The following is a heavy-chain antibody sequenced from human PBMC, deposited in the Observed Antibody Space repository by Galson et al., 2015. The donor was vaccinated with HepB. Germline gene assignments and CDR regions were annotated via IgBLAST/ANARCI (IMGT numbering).Heavy chain of an antibody. J-gene: IGHJ4*02. CDR1: GGSTIPYY. D-gene: IGHD4-17*01. CDR2: IYYDGTT. CDR3: ARRSNYGDYFDF. Sequence: ETLSLTCTVSGGSTIPYYWTWIRQPPGKGQQWIGHIYYDGTTKYSPSLKSRVVISVDTSENQFSLSLASVTAADTTVYFCARRSNYGDYFDFWGPGTLVSVSS. V-gene: IGHV4-59*01.